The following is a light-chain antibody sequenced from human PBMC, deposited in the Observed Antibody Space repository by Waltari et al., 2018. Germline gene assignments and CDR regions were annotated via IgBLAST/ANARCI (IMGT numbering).Light chain of an antibody. CDR2: EVN. J-gene: IGLJ3*02. V-gene: IGLV2-8*01. CDR1: SSDVGGYQY. Sequence: QSALTQPPSASGSPGQSVTISCTGTSSDVGGYQYVSWYQQHPGKAPRLMIYEVNKRPSGGPDRFSGSKSGSTASLTVSGLQAEDEADYYCNSYADTNKLVFGGGTKLTVL. CDR3: NSYADTNKLV.